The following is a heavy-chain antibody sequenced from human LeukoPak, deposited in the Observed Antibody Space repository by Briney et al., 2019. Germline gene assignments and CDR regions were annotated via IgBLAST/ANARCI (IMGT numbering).Heavy chain of an antibody. Sequence: SETLSLTCAVYGGSFSGYYWSWIRQPPGKGLEWIGEINHSGSINYNPSLKSRVTISVDTSKNQFSLKLSSVTAADTAVYYCARRPGNSGSYLGAFDIWGQGTMVTVSS. CDR3: ARRPGNSGSYLGAFDI. D-gene: IGHD1-26*01. V-gene: IGHV4-34*01. J-gene: IGHJ3*02. CDR1: GGSFSGYY. CDR2: INHSGSI.